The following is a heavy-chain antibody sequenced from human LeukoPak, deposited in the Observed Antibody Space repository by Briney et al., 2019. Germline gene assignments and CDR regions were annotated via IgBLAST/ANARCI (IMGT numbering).Heavy chain of an antibody. CDR2: IWYDGSNK. CDR3: AKDYYGPSGGIDY. V-gene: IGHV3-33*06. CDR1: GFTFSSYG. D-gene: IGHD3-10*01. Sequence: GGSLRLSCAAYGFTFSSYGMHWVRQAPGKGLEWVAVIWYDGSNKYYADSVKGRFTISRDNSKNTLYLQMNSLRAEDTAVYYCAKDYYGPSGGIDYWGQGTLVTVSS. J-gene: IGHJ4*02.